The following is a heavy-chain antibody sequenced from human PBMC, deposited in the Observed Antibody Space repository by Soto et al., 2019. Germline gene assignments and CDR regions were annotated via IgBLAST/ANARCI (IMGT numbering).Heavy chain of an antibody. J-gene: IGHJ6*02. CDR3: ARDGSTTCQPYSCHYYGMDV. D-gene: IGHD2-2*01. CDR1: GFNFNNYN. Sequence: QVQLVESGGGVVQPGRALRLSCAASGFNFNNYNLHWVRQAPGKGLEGVAGVSYEGNNKYYGDSVKGRFTIYKDDSKTTVYLQMTNLRSEDTATYYCARDGSTTCQPYSCHYYGMDVWGLGTTVTVSS. V-gene: IGHV3-30*03. CDR2: VSYEGNNK.